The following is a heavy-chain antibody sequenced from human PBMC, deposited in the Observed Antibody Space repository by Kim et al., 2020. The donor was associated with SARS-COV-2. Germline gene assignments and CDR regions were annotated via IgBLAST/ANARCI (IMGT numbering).Heavy chain of an antibody. D-gene: IGHD3-9*01. J-gene: IGHJ3*02. CDR1: GGSINHY. Sequence: SETLSLTCTVSGGSINHYWSWIRQPPGKGLEWIGYIYYRGSTEYNPSFRGRVVISVDTSKNQFSLRLSYVTAADTAMYYCERDYFDWIDRGGAFDIWGQGTMVTVGS. CDR2: IYYRGST. CDR3: ERDYFDWIDRGGAFDI. V-gene: IGHV4-59*11.